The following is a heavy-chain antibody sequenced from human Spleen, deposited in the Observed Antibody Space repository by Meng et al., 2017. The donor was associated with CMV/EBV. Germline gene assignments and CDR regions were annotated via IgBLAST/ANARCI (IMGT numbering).Heavy chain of an antibody. D-gene: IGHD3-3*01. Sequence: GSLRLSCGVSGYSISSGYYWGWIWKPPGKGLEWIGSISHSGSTYYNPSLRRRLTISLDTSKNQFSLKLSSVTAADTAVYYCASEFVFWSPYVHWGQGTLVTVSS. V-gene: IGHV4-38-2*01. CDR1: GYSISSGYY. CDR3: ASEFVFWSPYVH. CDR2: ISHSGST. J-gene: IGHJ4*02.